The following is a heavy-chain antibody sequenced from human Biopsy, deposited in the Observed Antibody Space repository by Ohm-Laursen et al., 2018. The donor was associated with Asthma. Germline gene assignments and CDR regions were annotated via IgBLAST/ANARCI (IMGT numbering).Heavy chain of an antibody. D-gene: IGHD6-13*01. CDR3: VRATSTWSQSGPHYFDH. CDR1: PGSINDYY. J-gene: IGHJ4*02. CDR2: VHSTGGT. V-gene: IGHV4-59*01. Sequence: GTLSLTCTVSPGSINDYYWNWIRQFPGKGLEWIGYVHSTGGTRFNPSLKSRLTISVDTSVDQASLKLTSVTAADTAVYYCVRATSTWSQSGPHYFDHWGQGTLVTVSS.